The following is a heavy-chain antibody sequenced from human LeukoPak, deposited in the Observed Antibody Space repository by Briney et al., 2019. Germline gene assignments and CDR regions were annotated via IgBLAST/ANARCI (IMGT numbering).Heavy chain of an antibody. CDR1: GGSISSHY. D-gene: IGHD2-15*01. V-gene: IGHV4-59*11. Sequence: SETLSLTCTVSGGSISSHYWSWIRQPPGKGLEWIGYIYYSGSTNYNPSLKSRVTISVDTSKNQFSLKLSSVTAADTAVYYCARQDTSYYYYMDVWGKGTTVTVSS. J-gene: IGHJ6*03. CDR3: ARQDTSYYYYMDV. CDR2: IYYSGST.